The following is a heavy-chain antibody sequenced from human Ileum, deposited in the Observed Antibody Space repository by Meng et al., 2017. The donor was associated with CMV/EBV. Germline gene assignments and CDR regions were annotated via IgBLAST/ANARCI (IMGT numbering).Heavy chain of an antibody. CDR3: ARASPPWYYDSSGYPQHEDV. CDR2: IYYSGST. Sequence: LRLSCTVSGGSISSGDYYWSWIRQPPGKGLEWIGYIYYSGSTYYNPTLKSRVTISVDTSKNQFSLKLSSVTAADTAVYYCARASPPWYYDSSGYPQHEDVWGQGTTVTVSS. D-gene: IGHD3-22*01. V-gene: IGHV4-30-4*08. J-gene: IGHJ6*02. CDR1: GGSISSGDYY.